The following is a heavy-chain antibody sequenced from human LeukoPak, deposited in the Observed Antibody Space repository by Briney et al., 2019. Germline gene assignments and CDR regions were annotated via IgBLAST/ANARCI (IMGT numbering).Heavy chain of an antibody. CDR1: GFTFSSYA. CDR2: ISGSGGST. Sequence: GGSLRLSCAASGFTFSSYAMSWVRQAPGKGLEWVSAISGSGGSTYYADSVKGRFTISRDNAKNSLYLQMNSLRAEDTAVYYCARAVAVVGFDYWGQGTLVTVSS. D-gene: IGHD6-19*01. V-gene: IGHV3-23*01. J-gene: IGHJ4*02. CDR3: ARAVAVVGFDY.